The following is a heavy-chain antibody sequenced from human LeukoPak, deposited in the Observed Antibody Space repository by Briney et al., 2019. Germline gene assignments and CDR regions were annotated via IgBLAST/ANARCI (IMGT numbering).Heavy chain of an antibody. V-gene: IGHV4-34*01. CDR2: INHSGST. D-gene: IGHD1-7*01. J-gene: IGHJ3*02. CDR3: ARETGTSDAFDI. Sequence: SETLSLTCAVYGESFSGYYWSWIRQPPGKGLEWIGEINHSGSTNYNPSLKSRVTISVDSSKNQFSLKLSSVTAADRAVYYCARETGTSDAFDIWGQGTMVTVSS. CDR1: GESFSGYY.